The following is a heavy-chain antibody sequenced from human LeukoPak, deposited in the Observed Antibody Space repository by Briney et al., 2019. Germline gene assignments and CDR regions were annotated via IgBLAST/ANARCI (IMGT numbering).Heavy chain of an antibody. Sequence: SETLSLTCTVSGGSISSGGYFWSWIRQHPGKGLEWIGYIYNSGSTYYNPSLKSRVIISIDTSENQFSLKLSSVTAADTAVYYCARAGRFLEWLLAFDIWGQGTKVTVSS. CDR3: ARAGRFLEWLLAFDI. D-gene: IGHD3-3*01. J-gene: IGHJ3*02. V-gene: IGHV4-31*03. CDR1: GGSISSGGYF. CDR2: IYNSGST.